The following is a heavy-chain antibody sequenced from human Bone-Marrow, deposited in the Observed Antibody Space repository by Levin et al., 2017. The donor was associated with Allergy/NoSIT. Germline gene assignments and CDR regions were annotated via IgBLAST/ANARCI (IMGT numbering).Heavy chain of an antibody. CDR1: GIIVSNHY. Sequence: GESLKISCAASGIIVSNHYMSWVRQAPGKGLEWVSLIYSDGNTYYADTVKGRFTISRDNSKNTVSLQMNSLRAEDTAVYYCARSMNPYYMHVWGKGTTVTVSS. D-gene: IGHD2/OR15-2a*01. J-gene: IGHJ6*03. CDR3: ARSMNPYYMHV. CDR2: IYSDGNT. V-gene: IGHV3-53*01.